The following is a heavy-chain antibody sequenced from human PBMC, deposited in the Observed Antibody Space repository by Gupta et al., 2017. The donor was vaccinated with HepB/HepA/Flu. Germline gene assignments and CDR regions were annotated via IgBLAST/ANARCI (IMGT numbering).Heavy chain of an antibody. V-gene: IGHV3-23*01. Sequence: EVQLLESGGGLVQPGGSLRLSCAASGFTFSSYVMNWVRQAPGKGLEWVSTIDGSGDSTYYADAVKGRSTISRDNSKRTLYLKMNSMRAEDTALYYCARRAHPWGAFDSWGQGTMVTVSS. D-gene: IGHD1-26*01. CDR3: ARRAHPWGAFDS. CDR1: GFTFSSYV. J-gene: IGHJ3*02. CDR2: IDGSGDST.